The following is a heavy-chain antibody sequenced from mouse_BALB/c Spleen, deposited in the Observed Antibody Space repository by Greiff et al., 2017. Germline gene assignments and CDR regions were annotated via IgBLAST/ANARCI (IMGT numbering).Heavy chain of an antibody. CDR1: GYTFTSYW. CDR3: TRSGGNYPFAY. J-gene: IGHJ3*01. CDR2: IYPSDSYT. V-gene: IGHV1-69*02. Sequence: QVQLQQPGAELVRPGASVKLSCKASGYTFTSYWINWVKQRPGQGLEWIGNIYPSDSYTNYNQKFKDKATLTVDKSSSTAYMQLSSPTSEDSAVYYCTRSGGNYPFAYWGQGTLVTVSA. D-gene: IGHD2-1*01.